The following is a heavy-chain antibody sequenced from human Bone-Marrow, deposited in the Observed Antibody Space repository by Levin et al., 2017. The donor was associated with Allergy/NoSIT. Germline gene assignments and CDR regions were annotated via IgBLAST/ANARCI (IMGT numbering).Heavy chain of an antibody. V-gene: IGHV2-5*02. D-gene: IGHD1-1*01. J-gene: IGHJ4*02. CDR3: AHSYGTAVPYV. CDR2: IYWDDDK. Sequence: NGSGPTLVKPTQTLTLTCTFSGFSLSTSSVGVGWIRQPPGKALEWLALIYWDDDKRYSPSLKRRLTITKDTSQNQVVLRMTNVAPVDTATYYCAHSYGTAVPYVWGQGSLVTVSS. CDR1: GFSLSTSSVG.